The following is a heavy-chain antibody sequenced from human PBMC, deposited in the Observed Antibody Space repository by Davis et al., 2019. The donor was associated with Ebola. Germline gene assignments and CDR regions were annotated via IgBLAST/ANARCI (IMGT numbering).Heavy chain of an antibody. CDR3: AKVHPPTTVTTGWFDP. J-gene: IGHJ5*02. CDR1: GFIFSSYA. Sequence: GESLKISCAASGFIFSSYAISWVRQAPGKGLEWVSSISVRSITYHADSVKGRFTISRDNSKNTLYLQMNSLRAEDTAVYYCAKVHPPTTVTTGWFDPWGQGTLVTVPS. V-gene: IGHV3-23*01. CDR2: ISVRSIT. D-gene: IGHD4-17*01.